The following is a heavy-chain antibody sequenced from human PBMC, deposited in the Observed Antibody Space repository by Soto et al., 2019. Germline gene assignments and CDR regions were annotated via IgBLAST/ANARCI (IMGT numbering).Heavy chain of an antibody. CDR1: GYSFNGYC. CDR2: IDPSDSYT. D-gene: IGHD4-17*01. J-gene: IGHJ6*04. V-gene: IGHV5-10-1*01. CDR3: SRHYGGNSDPPYPYLFFGMDV. Sequence: PGESLKISCKSSGYSFNGYCLSWVRQMPGEGLEWMGRIDPSDSYTNYSPPFQGPVPNPPDKSISPAYLQWSSLKASDTAMYYCSRHYGGNSDPPYPYLFFGMDVWGKGTRVTVPS.